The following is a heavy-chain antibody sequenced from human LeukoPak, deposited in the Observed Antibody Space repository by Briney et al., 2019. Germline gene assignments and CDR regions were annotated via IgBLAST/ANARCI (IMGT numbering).Heavy chain of an antibody. J-gene: IGHJ4*02. CDR2: IYTSGST. Sequence: SETLSLTCTVSGGSISSGSYYWSWIRQPAGKGLEWIGRIYTSGSTNYNPSLKSRVTISVDTSKNQFSLKLSSVTAADTAVHYCARISSGRDYWGQGTLVTVSS. D-gene: IGHD6-19*01. CDR3: ARISSGRDY. CDR1: GGSISSGSYY. V-gene: IGHV4-61*02.